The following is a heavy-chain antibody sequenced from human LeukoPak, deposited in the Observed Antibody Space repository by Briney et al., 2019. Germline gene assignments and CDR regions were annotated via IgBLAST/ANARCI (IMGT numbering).Heavy chain of an antibody. D-gene: IGHD5-18*01. CDR2: ISDIGSI. CDR1: GGSISSYY. V-gene: IGHV4-59*01. CDR3: ARVSSDGYRAPYYYYYYGMDV. J-gene: IGHJ6*02. Sequence: SETLSLTCTVSGGSISSYYWSWIRQPPGKGLEWIAYISDIGSINYNPSLKSRVTISLDTSKSQFSLKLSSVTAADTAVYYCARVSSDGYRAPYYYYYYGMDVWGQETTVTVSS.